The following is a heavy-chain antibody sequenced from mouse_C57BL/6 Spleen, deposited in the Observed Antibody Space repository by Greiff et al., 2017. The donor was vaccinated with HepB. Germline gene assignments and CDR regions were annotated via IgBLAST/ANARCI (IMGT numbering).Heavy chain of an antibody. J-gene: IGHJ4*01. CDR3: AREGLRPGYAMDY. CDR2: IYPGSGST. Sequence: VQLQQSGAELVKPGASVKMSCKASGYTFTSYWITWVKQRPGQGLEWIGDIYPGSGSTNYNEKFKSKATLTVDTSSSTAYMQLSSLTSEDSAVYYCAREGLRPGYAMDYWGQGTSVTVSS. D-gene: IGHD2-4*01. CDR1: GYTFTSYW. V-gene: IGHV1-55*01.